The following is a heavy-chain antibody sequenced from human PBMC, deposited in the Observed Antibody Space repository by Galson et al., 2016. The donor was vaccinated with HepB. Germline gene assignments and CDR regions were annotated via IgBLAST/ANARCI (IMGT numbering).Heavy chain of an antibody. Sequence: SLRLSCAASGFTFSAIGLHWARRAPGKGLEYVSGISGSGERTYFADSVKGKFTISRDNSQNTVYLQMSSLKVEDTAVYYCLTDRSYWGQGTLVTVSS. V-gene: IGHV3-64D*06. CDR3: LTDRSY. CDR2: ISGSGERT. CDR1: GFTFSAIG. J-gene: IGHJ4*02.